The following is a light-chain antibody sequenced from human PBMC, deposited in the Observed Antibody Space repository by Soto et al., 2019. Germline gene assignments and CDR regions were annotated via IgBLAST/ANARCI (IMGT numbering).Light chain of an antibody. CDR2: GAS. V-gene: IGKV3-20*01. CDR3: QQYGSSYT. CDR1: QSVSSNY. Sequence: EIVLTQSPGTLSLPPGERATLSCRASQSVSSNYLAWYQQKPGQAPRLLIFGASRRATGIPERFSGSGSGTDFTLTISRLEAEDFAVYYCQQYGSSYTFGQGTKLEIK. J-gene: IGKJ2*01.